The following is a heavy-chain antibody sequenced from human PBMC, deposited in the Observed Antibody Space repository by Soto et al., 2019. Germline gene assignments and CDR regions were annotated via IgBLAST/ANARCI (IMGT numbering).Heavy chain of an antibody. CDR3: ASTTGTTRCMDV. Sequence: SETLSLTCAVYGGSFSGYYWSWIRQPPGKGLEWIGEINHSGSTNYNPSLKSRVTISVDTSKNQFSLKLSSVTAADTAVYYCASTTGTTRCMDVWGQGSTVTVSS. J-gene: IGHJ6*02. D-gene: IGHD1-1*01. CDR1: GGSFSGYY. CDR2: INHSGST. V-gene: IGHV4-34*01.